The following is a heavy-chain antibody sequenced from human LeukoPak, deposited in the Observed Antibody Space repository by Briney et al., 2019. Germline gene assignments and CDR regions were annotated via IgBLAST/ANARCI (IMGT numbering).Heavy chain of an antibody. Sequence: GGSLRLSCAASGFTFSSYEMNWVRQAPGKGLEWVSYISSSGSSMYHADSVKGRFTISRDNTKNSLYLQMNSLRAEDTAVYYCARGSGGYSGWFDPWGQGTLVTVSS. CDR2: ISSSGSSM. V-gene: IGHV3-48*03. J-gene: IGHJ5*02. D-gene: IGHD2-15*01. CDR3: ARGSGGYSGWFDP. CDR1: GFTFSSYE.